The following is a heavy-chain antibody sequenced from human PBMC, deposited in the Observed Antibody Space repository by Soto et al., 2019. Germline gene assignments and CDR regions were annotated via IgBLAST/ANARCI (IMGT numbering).Heavy chain of an antibody. J-gene: IGHJ4*02. CDR2: IIPIFGTA. V-gene: IGHV1-69*01. CDR3: ARDRDNSGSYYHY. CDR1: GGTFSSYA. Sequence: QVQLVQSGAEEKKPGSSVKVSCKTSGGTFSSYAISWVRQAPGQGLEWMGGIIPIFGTANYAQKFQGRVTITADECTSTASMELSSLRSEDTAVYYCARDRDNSGSYYHYWGQGTLVTVSS. D-gene: IGHD1-26*01.